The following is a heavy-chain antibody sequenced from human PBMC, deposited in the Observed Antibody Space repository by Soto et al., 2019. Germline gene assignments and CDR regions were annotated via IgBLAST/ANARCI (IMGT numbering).Heavy chain of an antibody. D-gene: IGHD2-21*01. CDR3: AGIGEDVYYGMDV. CDR2: IYSRGDT. CDR1: GGSMRSYY. J-gene: IGHJ6*02. V-gene: IGHV4-4*07. Sequence: SETLSLTCSGSGGSMRSYYWNWLRQPAGKGLEWIGRIYSRGDTNYNPSVKSRVTMSVDTSKNEFSLRLNSVTAADTAVYYCAGIGEDVYYGMDVWGQGATVTVSS.